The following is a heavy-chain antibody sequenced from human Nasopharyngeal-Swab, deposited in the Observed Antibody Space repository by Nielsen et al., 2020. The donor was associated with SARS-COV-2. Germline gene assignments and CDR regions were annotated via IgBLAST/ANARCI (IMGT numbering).Heavy chain of an antibody. V-gene: IGHV3-53*01. CDR1: GFTVTYNY. CDR3: ALLGVVVPAAIALPLDY. J-gene: IGHJ4*02. CDR2: ISTGGTT. Sequence: GESMKISCAASGFTVTYNYMSWVRQARGKGLEWVSLISTGGTTTYADSVKGRFTISRDNSKNTLYLQMNSLRAEDTAVYYCALLGVVVPAAIALPLDYWGQGTLVTVSS. D-gene: IGHD2-2*02.